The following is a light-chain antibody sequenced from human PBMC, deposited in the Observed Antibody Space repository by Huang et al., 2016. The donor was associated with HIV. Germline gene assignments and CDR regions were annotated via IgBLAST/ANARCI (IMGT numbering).Light chain of an antibody. Sequence: EIVLTQSPATLSLSPGERATLSCRASQSVSSYLAWYQQKPGQAPRLRIYDASNRATGIPARCSGSGSWTDFTLTISSLEPEDFAVYYCQQRSNWAFGQGTRLEIK. V-gene: IGKV3-11*01. J-gene: IGKJ5*01. CDR1: QSVSSY. CDR3: QQRSNWA. CDR2: DAS.